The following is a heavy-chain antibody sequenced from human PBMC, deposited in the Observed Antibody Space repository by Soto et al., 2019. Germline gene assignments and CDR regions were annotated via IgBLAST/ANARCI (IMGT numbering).Heavy chain of an antibody. V-gene: IGHV3-9*01. CDR3: AKDMPGYCSSTSCFDAFDI. D-gene: IGHD2-2*01. Sequence: EVQLVESGGGLVQPGRSLRLSCAASGFTFDDYAMHWVRQAPGKGLEWVSGISWNSGSIGYADSVKGRFTISRDNAKNSLYLQMNSLRDEDTALYYCAKDMPGYCSSTSCFDAFDIWGQGTMVTVSS. J-gene: IGHJ3*02. CDR1: GFTFDDYA. CDR2: ISWNSGSI.